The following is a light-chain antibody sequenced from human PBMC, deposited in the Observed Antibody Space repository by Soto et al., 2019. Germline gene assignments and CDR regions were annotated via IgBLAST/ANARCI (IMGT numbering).Light chain of an antibody. V-gene: IGLV2-14*01. J-gene: IGLJ2*01. CDR3: SSYTSSSTYVI. Sequence: QSVLTQPASVSGSPGQSITISCTGTSSDVGGYNYVSWYQHHPGKAPKLMIYEVSNRPSGVSNRFSGSKSGNTASLTISGLQAEDEADYYCSSYTSSSTYVIFGGGTKLTVL. CDR2: EVS. CDR1: SSDVGGYNY.